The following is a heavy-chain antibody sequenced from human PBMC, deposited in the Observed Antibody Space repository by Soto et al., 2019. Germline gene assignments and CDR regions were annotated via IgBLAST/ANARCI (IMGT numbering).Heavy chain of an antibody. Sequence: GGSLRLSCAASGVTVSSNYMSWVRQAPGKGLEWVSVIYSGGSTYYADSVKGRFTISRDNSKNTLYLQMNSLRAEDTAVYYCARVGYSDYANYDYWGQGTLVTVSS. D-gene: IGHD5-12*01. CDR3: ARVGYSDYANYDY. CDR1: GVTVSSNY. V-gene: IGHV3-53*01. J-gene: IGHJ4*02. CDR2: IYSGGST.